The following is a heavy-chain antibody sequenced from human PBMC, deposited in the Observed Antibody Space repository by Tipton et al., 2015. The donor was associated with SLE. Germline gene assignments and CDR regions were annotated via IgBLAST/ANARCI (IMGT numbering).Heavy chain of an antibody. CDR2: ISVGNCRT. CDR3: ARVVGDCCRDCDWCLDV. V-gene: IGHV1-3*01. CDR1: GYTFTKYG. J-gene: IGHJ2*01. D-gene: IGHD2-21*01. Sequence: QLVQSGAEVKKPGASVKVSCEASGYTFTKYGIHWVRQAPGQWLEWMGWISVGNCRTFFSQKFQGRVSFTRDISASTAYMELSSLRSEDTAFYYCARVVGDCCRDCDWCLDVWGRGALVTVSS.